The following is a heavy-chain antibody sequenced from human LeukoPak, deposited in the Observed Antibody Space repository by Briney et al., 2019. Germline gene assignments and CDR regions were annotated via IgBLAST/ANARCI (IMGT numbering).Heavy chain of an antibody. D-gene: IGHD3-22*01. CDR2: ISYDGSNK. CDR3: ARDTYYYSSGLYPPGDP. J-gene: IGHJ5*02. V-gene: IGHV3-30-3*01. CDR1: GFTFSSYA. Sequence: PGRSLRLSCAASGFTFSSYAMHWVRQAPGKGLEWVAVISYDGSNKYYADSVKGRFTISRDNSKNTLYLQMNSLRAEDTAVYYCARDTYYYSSGLYPPGDPWGQGTLVTVSS.